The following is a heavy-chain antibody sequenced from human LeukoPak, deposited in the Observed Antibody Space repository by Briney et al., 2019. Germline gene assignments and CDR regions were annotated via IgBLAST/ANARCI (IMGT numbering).Heavy chain of an antibody. D-gene: IGHD4-11*01. CDR1: GFTFSSYG. CDR3: ARDYSNYNDAFDI. CDR2: ISYDGSNK. J-gene: IGHJ3*02. Sequence: PGGSLRLSCAASGFTFSSYGVHWVRQAPGKGLEWVAVISYDGSNKYYADSVKGRFTISRDNSKNTLYLQMNSLRAEDTAVYYCARDYSNYNDAFDIWGQGTMVTVSS. V-gene: IGHV3-30*03.